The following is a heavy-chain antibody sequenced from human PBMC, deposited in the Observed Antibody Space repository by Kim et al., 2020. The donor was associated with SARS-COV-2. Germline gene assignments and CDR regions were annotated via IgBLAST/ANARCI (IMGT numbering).Heavy chain of an antibody. J-gene: IGHJ4*02. CDR2: T. V-gene: IGHV4-30-2*04. CDR3: ARSYSYGTFDY. Sequence: TYYNPSLKSRVTISVDTSKNQFSLKLSSVTAADTAVYYCARSYSYGTFDYWGQGTLVTVSS. D-gene: IGHD5-18*01.